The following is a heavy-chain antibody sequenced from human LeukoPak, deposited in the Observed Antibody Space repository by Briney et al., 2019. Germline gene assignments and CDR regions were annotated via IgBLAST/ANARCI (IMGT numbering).Heavy chain of an antibody. CDR2: ISAYNGKT. CDR3: ARQVDVGYYGMDV. V-gene: IGHV1-18*01. D-gene: IGHD2-2*01. CDR1: TFAFSASG. Sequence: SCKESTFAFSASGKSGDREARGQVNKWMGWISAYNGKTNYAQKLQGRVTMTTDTSTTTAYMELRSLRTDDTAVYYCARQVDVGYYGMDVWGQGTTVIVSS. J-gene: IGHJ6*01.